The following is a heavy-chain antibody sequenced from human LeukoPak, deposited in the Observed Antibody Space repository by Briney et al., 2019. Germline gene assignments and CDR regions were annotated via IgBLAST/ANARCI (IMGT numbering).Heavy chain of an antibody. CDR2: ISGSGGST. V-gene: IGHV3-23*01. CDR3: AKVEGNYFDY. J-gene: IGHJ4*02. Sequence: PGGSLRLSCAASGFTFSSYAMSWVRQAPGKGLEWVSAISGSGGSTYYADSVKGRFTTSRDNSKSTLYLQMNSLRAEDTAVYYCAKVEGNYFDYWGQGTLVTVSS. D-gene: IGHD5-24*01. CDR1: GFTFSSYA.